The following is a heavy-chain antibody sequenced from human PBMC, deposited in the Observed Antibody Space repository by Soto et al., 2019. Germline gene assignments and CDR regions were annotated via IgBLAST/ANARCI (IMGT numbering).Heavy chain of an antibody. CDR3: TTFVPGYSSGGYSHAFDI. CDR1: GFTFGGYA. CDR2: IRSKAYGGTT. J-gene: IGHJ3*02. D-gene: IGHD6-19*01. Sequence: PGGSLRLSCTASGFTFGGYAMSWFRQAPGKGLGWVGFIRSKAYGGTTEYAASVKGRFTISRDDSKSIAYLQMNSLKTEDTAVYYCTTFVPGYSSGGYSHAFDIWGQGTMVTVS. V-gene: IGHV3-49*03.